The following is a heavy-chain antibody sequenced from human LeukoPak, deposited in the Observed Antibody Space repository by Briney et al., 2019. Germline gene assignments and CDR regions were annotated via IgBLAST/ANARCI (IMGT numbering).Heavy chain of an antibody. Sequence: GGSLRLSCAASGFTFSSYAMSGVRQAPGKGLEWVSAISGSGGSTYYADSVKGRFTISRGNSKNTLYLQMNSLRAEDTAVYYCAKNSGSYLDYWGQGTLVTVSS. CDR3: AKNSGSYLDY. V-gene: IGHV3-23*01. CDR1: GFTFSSYA. D-gene: IGHD1-26*01. CDR2: ISGSGGST. J-gene: IGHJ4*02.